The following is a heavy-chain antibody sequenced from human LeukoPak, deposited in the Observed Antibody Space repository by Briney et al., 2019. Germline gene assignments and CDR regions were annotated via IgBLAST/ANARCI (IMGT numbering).Heavy chain of an antibody. V-gene: IGHV3-21*01. D-gene: IGHD3-3*01. CDR3: ARRGGIHLEYFDY. Sequence: PGGSLRLSCAASGFTFSHYTMNWVRQAPGKGLEWVSSISSSSSYIYYADSVRGRFTISRDNSKNTLYLQMNSLRAEDTAVYYCARRGGIHLEYFDYWGQGTLVTVSS. CDR2: ISSSSSYI. CDR1: GFTFSHYT. J-gene: IGHJ4*02.